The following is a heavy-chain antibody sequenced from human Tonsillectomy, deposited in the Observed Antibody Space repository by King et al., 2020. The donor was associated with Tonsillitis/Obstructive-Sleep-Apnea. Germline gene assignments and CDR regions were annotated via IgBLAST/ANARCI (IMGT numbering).Heavy chain of an antibody. D-gene: IGHD1-7*01. Sequence: VQLVESGGDLVQSGGSLRLSCAASGFTFSNYWIHWVRQAPGKGLVWVSRINSDGSSTSYADSVKGRFTISSDNAKNTLYLQMNSLRAEDTAVYYWARGPLTGTTLPYFDYWGQGTLVTVSS. CDR1: GFTFSNYW. V-gene: IGHV3-74*01. CDR3: ARGPLTGTTLPYFDY. CDR2: INSDGSST. J-gene: IGHJ4*02.